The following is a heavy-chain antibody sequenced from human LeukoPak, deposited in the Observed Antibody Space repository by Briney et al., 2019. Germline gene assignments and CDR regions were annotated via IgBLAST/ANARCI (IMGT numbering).Heavy chain of an antibody. CDR3: ARTRDSSSWYYFDY. Sequence: SSETLSLTCTVSGGSISSYYWSWIRQPAGKGLEWIGRIYTSGSTKYNPSLKSRVTISVDKSKNQFSLKLSSVTAADTAVYYCARTRDSSSWYYFDYWGQGTLVTVSS. J-gene: IGHJ4*02. CDR2: IYTSGST. CDR1: GGSISSYY. D-gene: IGHD6-13*01. V-gene: IGHV4-4*07.